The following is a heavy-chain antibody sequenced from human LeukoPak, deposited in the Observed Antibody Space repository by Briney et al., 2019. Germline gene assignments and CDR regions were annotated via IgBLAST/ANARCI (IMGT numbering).Heavy chain of an antibody. D-gene: IGHD6-13*01. CDR2: IWYDESNK. CDR3: ARALLPYSSIYYFDY. J-gene: IGHJ4*02. CDR1: GFTFSDYY. V-gene: IGHV3-33*08. Sequence: GGSLRLSCAASGFTFSDYYMSWIRQAPGKGLEWVAVIWYDESNKYYADSVKGRFTISRDNSKNTLYLQMNSLRAEDTAVYYCARALLPYSSIYYFDYWGQGTLVTVSS.